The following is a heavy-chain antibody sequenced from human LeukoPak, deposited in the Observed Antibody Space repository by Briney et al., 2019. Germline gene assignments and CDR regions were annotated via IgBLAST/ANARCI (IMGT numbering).Heavy chain of an antibody. CDR2: IYYSGST. J-gene: IGHJ6*02. CDR1: GGSISSYY. CDR3: ARVAGGVPAATSSYYYGMGV. Sequence: SETLSLTCTVSGGSISSYYWSWIRQPPGKGLEWIGYIYYSGSTNYNPSLKSRVTISVDTSKNQFSLKLSSVTAADTAVYYCARVAGGVPAATSSYYYGMGVWGQGTTVTLSS. V-gene: IGHV4-59*01. D-gene: IGHD2-2*01.